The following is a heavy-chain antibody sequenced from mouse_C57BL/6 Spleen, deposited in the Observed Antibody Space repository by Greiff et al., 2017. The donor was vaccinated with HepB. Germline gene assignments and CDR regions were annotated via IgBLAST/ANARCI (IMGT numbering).Heavy chain of an antibody. J-gene: IGHJ2*01. CDR3: TRWAYYGSSPYYFDY. D-gene: IGHD1-1*01. CDR2: IDPETGGT. V-gene: IGHV1-15*01. Sequence: LVESGAELVRPGASVTLSCKASGYTFTDYEMHWVKQTPVHGLEWIGAIDPETGGTAYNQKFKGKAILTADKSSSTAYMELRSLTSEDSAVYYCTRWAYYGSSPYYFDYWGQGTTLTVSS. CDR1: GYTFTDYE.